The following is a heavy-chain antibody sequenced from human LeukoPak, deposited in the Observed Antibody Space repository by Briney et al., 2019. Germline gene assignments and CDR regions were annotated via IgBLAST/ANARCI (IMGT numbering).Heavy chain of an antibody. CDR2: IIPIFGTA. J-gene: IGHJ3*02. Sequence: GASVKVSCKASGGTFSSYAISWVRQAPGQGLEWMGGIIPIFGTANYAQKFQGRVTITTDESTSTAYMELSSLRSEDTAVYYCARDIGQQFDAFDIWGQGTMVTVSS. CDR3: ARDIGQQFDAFDI. CDR1: GGTFSSYA. D-gene: IGHD6-13*01. V-gene: IGHV1-69*05.